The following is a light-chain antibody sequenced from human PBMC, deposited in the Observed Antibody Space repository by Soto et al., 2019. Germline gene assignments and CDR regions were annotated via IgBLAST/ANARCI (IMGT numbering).Light chain of an antibody. V-gene: IGLV1-44*01. J-gene: IGLJ2*01. CDR2: TNN. CDR3: AAWDDRLNGPL. Sequence: QSVLTQPPSASATPGQTVTISCSGSSFNIGRNTVNWFQQFPGTAPKLLIYTNNRRPSGVPDRFSGSKSGTSASLAISGLQSEDEADYYCAAWDDRLNGPLFGRGTKVTVL. CDR1: SFNIGRNT.